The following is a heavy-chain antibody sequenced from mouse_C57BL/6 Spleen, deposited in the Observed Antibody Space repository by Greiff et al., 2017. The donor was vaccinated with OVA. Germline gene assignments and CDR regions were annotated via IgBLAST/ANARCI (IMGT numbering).Heavy chain of an antibody. CDR1: GYAFSSYW. CDR3: ARQDGVGYYVYYAMDY. V-gene: IGHV1-80*01. Sequence: VKLQESGAELVKPGASVKISCKASGYAFSSYWMNWVKQRPGKGLEWIGQIYPGDGDTNYNGKFKGKATLTADKSSSTAYMQLSSLTSEDSAVYYCARQDGVGYYVYYAMDYWGQGTSVTVSS. D-gene: IGHD2-3*01. CDR2: IYPGDGDT. J-gene: IGHJ4*01.